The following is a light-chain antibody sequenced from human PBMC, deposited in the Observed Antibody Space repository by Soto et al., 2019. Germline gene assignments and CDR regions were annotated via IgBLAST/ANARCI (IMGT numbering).Light chain of an antibody. CDR1: QSVGSY. J-gene: IGKJ4*01. CDR2: DAS. CDR3: QQRRDWPST. Sequence: EIVLTQSPATLSLSPGDRATLSCRASQSVGSYLGWYQQRPGQAPRLLIYDASNRATGIPARFSGSGSGTDCTLTISSREPEDFAVYYCQQRRDWPSTFGGGTKVEIK. V-gene: IGKV3-11*01.